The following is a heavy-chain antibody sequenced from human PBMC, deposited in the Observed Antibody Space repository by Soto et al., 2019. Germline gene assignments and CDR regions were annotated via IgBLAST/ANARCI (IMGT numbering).Heavy chain of an antibody. V-gene: IGHV3-21*06. CDR3: ARDVSLLVILDC. Sequence: GGSLRLSGAACGLAFSSYAINWVRQAPWKGLEWISSISSGGDSTHYADSVKGRFTVTRDSAKNSMFLQMHSLRVEDTAVYYCARDVSLLVILDCWGQVTLITVCS. CDR2: ISSGGDST. J-gene: IGHJ1*01. CDR1: GLAFSSYA. D-gene: IGHD2-21*01.